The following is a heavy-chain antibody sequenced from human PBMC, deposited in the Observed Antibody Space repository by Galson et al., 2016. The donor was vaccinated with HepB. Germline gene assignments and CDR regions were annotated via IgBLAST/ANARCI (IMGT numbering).Heavy chain of an antibody. J-gene: IGHJ6*02. CDR2: INGGTGKT. Sequence: SVKVSCKASGYTFITYSLHWVRQAPGQRFEWMGWINGGTGKTKYSQKFQGRVTLTRDTSASTIYMELSSLRSEDTAVYYCARDLLLYHDFWSRYYSATQEYDFYGMDVWGQGTTVTVSS. V-gene: IGHV1-3*01. CDR3: ARDLLLYHDFWSRYYSATQEYDFYGMDV. D-gene: IGHD3-3*01. CDR1: GYTFITYS.